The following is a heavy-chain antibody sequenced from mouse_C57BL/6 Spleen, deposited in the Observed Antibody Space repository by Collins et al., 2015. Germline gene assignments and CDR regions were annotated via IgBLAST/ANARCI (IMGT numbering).Heavy chain of an antibody. D-gene: IGHD3-1*01. CDR2: IYPGDGDT. Sequence: QVQLQQSGAELVKPGASVKISCKASGYAFSSYWMNWVKQRPGKGLEWIGQIYPGDGDTNYNGKFKGKATLTADKSSSTAYMQLSSLTSEDSAVYFCARSLSSGPYYYAMDYWGQGTSVTVSS. CDR3: ARSLSSGPYYYAMDY. J-gene: IGHJ4*01. CDR1: GYAFSSYW. V-gene: IGHV1-80*01.